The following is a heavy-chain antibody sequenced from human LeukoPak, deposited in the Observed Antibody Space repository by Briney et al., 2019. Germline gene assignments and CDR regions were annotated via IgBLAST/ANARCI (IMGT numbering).Heavy chain of an antibody. V-gene: IGHV1-69*04. Sequence: ASVKVSCKASGGTFSSYAISWVRQAPGQGLEWMGRIIPILGIANYAQKFQGRVTITADKSTSTAYMELSSLRSEDTAVYYCARDNSWGREYYYYGMDVWGQGTTVTVSS. CDR1: GGTFSSYA. J-gene: IGHJ6*02. CDR3: ARDNSWGREYYYYGMDV. CDR2: IIPILGIA. D-gene: IGHD7-27*01.